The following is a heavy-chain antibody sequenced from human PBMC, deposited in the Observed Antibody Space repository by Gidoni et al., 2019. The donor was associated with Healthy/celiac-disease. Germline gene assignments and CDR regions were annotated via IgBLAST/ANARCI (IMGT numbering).Heavy chain of an antibody. CDR1: GGSISSSSYY. V-gene: IGHV4-39*01. CDR2: IYYSGST. Sequence: QLQLQESGPGLVKPSETLSLTCTVSGGSISSSSYYWGWIRQPPGKGLEWIGSIYYSGSTYYNPSLKSRVTISVDTSKNQFSLKLSSVTAADTAVYYCARHVLVTFYDFWSRYNWFDPWGQGTLVTVSS. J-gene: IGHJ5*02. CDR3: ARHVLVTFYDFWSRYNWFDP. D-gene: IGHD3-3*01.